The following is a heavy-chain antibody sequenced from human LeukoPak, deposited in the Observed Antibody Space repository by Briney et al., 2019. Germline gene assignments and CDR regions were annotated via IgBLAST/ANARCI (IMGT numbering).Heavy chain of an antibody. CDR3: TTDVGALTDY. Sequence: GGSLRLSCAASGFIFSNAWMSWVRQAPGKGLEWVGRIKSKADGGTTDYAAPLKDRITISRDDSKNTLYLQMNSLKAEDTAVYYCTTDVGALTDYWGQGTLVTVSS. CDR2: IKSKADGGTT. V-gene: IGHV3-15*01. CDR1: GFIFSNAW. J-gene: IGHJ4*02. D-gene: IGHD1-26*01.